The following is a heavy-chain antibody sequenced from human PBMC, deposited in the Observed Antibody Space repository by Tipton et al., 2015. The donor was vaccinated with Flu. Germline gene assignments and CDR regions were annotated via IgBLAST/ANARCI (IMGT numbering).Heavy chain of an antibody. D-gene: IGHD2/OR15-2a*01. V-gene: IGHV4-38-2*02. CDR3: ARNIPSSLFDY. CDR1: GYSISSGYY. CDR2: IYHSGST. J-gene: IGHJ4*02. Sequence: PSLTCTVSGYSISSGYYWGWIRQPPGKGLEWIGSIYHSGSTYYNPSLKSRVTISVDTSKNQFSLKLSSVTAADTAVYYCARNIPSSLFDYWGQGTLVTVSS.